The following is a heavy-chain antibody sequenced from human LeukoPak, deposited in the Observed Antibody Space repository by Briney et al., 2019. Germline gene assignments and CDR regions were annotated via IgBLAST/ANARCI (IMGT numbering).Heavy chain of an antibody. J-gene: IGHJ5*02. V-gene: IGHV3-20*01. Sequence: GGSLRLSCAASGFTFSSYEMNWVRQAPGKGLEWVSGINWNGGSTGYADSVKGRFTISRDNAKHSLYLQMNSLRAEDTALYHCARDSSGWYESNNWFDPWGQGTLVTVSS. CDR2: INWNGGST. CDR1: GFTFSSYE. D-gene: IGHD6-19*01. CDR3: ARDSSGWYESNNWFDP.